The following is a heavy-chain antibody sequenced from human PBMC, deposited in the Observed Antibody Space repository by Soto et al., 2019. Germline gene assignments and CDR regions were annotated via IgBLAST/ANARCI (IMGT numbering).Heavy chain of an antibody. D-gene: IGHD3-10*01. CDR3: ARGVGSGVYYDKYNWFDP. CDR1: GYTFTNYG. J-gene: IGHJ5*02. V-gene: IGHV1-18*01. CDR2: ISAYNGNT. Sequence: ASVKVSCKASGYTFTNYGISWVRQAPGQGLEWMGWISAYNGNTKYAQKLQGRVTMTTDTSTSTAYMEMRSLRSDDTAENYCARGVGSGVYYDKYNWFDPWGQETLVTVSS.